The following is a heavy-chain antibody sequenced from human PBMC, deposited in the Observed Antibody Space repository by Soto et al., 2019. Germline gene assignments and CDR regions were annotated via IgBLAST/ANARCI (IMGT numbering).Heavy chain of an antibody. V-gene: IGHV1-3*01. CDR3: AREVAAAARSGMDV. CDR1: GYAFTSWA. Sequence: ASVEVSCKASGYAFTSWAMHWVRQSPGQRLEWVGWINPRSGNTKYAQKFQGGLTVARDTSTSTVYMELSSLRSEDTAVYYCAREVAAAARSGMDVWGQGTTVTVSS. J-gene: IGHJ6*02. D-gene: IGHD6-13*01. CDR2: INPRSGNT.